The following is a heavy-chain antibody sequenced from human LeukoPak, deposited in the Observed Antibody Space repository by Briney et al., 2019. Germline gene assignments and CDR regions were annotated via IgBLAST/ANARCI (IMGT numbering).Heavy chain of an antibody. J-gene: IGHJ4*02. Sequence: KSSETLSLTCTGSGGSISSSSYYWGWIRQPPGKGLEWIGTIYYSGSTYYNPSLKSRVTISVDTSKNQFSLNLSSVTAADTAVYYCARARGYSYGYPDYWGQGTLVTVSS. CDR2: IYYSGST. V-gene: IGHV4-39*07. CDR3: ARARGYSYGYPDY. D-gene: IGHD5-18*01. CDR1: GGSISSSSYY.